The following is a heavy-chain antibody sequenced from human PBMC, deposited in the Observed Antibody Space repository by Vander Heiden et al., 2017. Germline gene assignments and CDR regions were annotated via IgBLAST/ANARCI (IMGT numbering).Heavy chain of an antibody. D-gene: IGHD1-1*01. CDR3: ARKYNWNDLFDY. CDR1: GYTFSSYA. Sequence: QVQLVQSGAEVKKPGASVKVSCKASGYTFSSYAIHWVRQAPGQRLEWMGWINAGNGNTKYSQKFQGRVTITRDTSASTAYMELSSLRSEDTAVYYCARKYNWNDLFDYWGQGTLVTVSS. V-gene: IGHV1-3*01. J-gene: IGHJ4*02. CDR2: INAGNGNT.